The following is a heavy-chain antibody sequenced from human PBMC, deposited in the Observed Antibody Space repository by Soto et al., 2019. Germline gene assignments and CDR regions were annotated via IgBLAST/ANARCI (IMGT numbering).Heavy chain of an antibody. D-gene: IGHD3-10*01. CDR2: INHSGST. CDR3: ASPTRVRGRPKPYYGMDV. V-gene: IGHV4-34*01. Sequence: SETLSLTCAVYGGSFSGYYWSWIRQPPGKGLEWIGEINHSGSTNYNPSLKSRVTITVDTSKNQCSLKLSAVTAGETAVYYCASPTRVRGRPKPYYGMDVWGQGTTNTVSS. J-gene: IGHJ6*02. CDR1: GGSFSGYY.